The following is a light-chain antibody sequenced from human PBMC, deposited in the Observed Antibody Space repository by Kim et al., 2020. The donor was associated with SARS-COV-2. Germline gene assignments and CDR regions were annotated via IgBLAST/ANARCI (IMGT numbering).Light chain of an antibody. Sequence: SSELTQDPAVSVALGQTVRITCQGDSLRKYYATWYQQKPGQAPVLLISGKNSRPSGIPDRFSGSSSGNTASLTIAGDQAEDEADYYCNSRDTTHFVIFGGGTKLAVL. V-gene: IGLV3-19*01. CDR2: GKN. J-gene: IGLJ2*01. CDR3: NSRDTTHFVI. CDR1: SLRKYY.